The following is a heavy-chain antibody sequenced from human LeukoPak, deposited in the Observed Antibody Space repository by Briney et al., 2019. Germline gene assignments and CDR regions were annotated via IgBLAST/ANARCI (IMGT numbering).Heavy chain of an antibody. D-gene: IGHD4-17*01. CDR1: GYSFTSYW. Sequence: GESLKISCKGSGYSFTSYWIGWVRQMPGKGLEWMGIIYPGDSDTRCSPSFQGQVTISADKSISTAYLQWSSLKASDTAMYYCARHFQTVTNDNWFDPWGQGTLVTVSS. CDR2: IYPGDSDT. CDR3: ARHFQTVTNDNWFDP. J-gene: IGHJ5*02. V-gene: IGHV5-51*01.